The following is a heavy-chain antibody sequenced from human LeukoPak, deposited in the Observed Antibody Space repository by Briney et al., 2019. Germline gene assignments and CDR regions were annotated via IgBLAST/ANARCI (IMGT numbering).Heavy chain of an antibody. D-gene: IGHD2-15*01. J-gene: IGHJ5*02. V-gene: IGHV3-48*03. CDR2: ISSSGGTI. CDR1: GFTFSSYE. Sequence: GGSLRLSCAASGFTFSSYEMNWVRQAPGKGLEWVSYISSSGGTIYHADSVKGRFSISRDNAKNPLYLQMNSLRAEDTAVYYCARDLRLGYCSGNSCYSSWGQGTLVTVSS. CDR3: ARDLRLGYCSGNSCYSS.